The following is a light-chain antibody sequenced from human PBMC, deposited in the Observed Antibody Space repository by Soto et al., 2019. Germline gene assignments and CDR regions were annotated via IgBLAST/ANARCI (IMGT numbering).Light chain of an antibody. CDR1: NIGSKR. Sequence: SYELTQPPSVSVAPEKTARLTCRGDNIGSKRVHWYRQKPGQAPVLVIYYDSDRPSGIPERFSGSNPGNTATLTNNRVEAGDWAGHFRPVVGITTDHYVFGTGTKLTVL. CDR2: YDS. CDR3: PVVGITTDHYV. J-gene: IGLJ1*01. V-gene: IGLV3-21*04.